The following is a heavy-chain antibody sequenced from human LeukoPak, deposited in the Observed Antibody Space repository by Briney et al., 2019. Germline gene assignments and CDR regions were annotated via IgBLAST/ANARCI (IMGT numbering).Heavy chain of an antibody. Sequence: ASVKVSCKASGYTFTGYYMHWVRQAPGQGLEWMGWINPNSGGTNYAQKFQGRVTMTRDTSISTAYMELSRLRSDDAAVYYCARGIPTDYYYYYYMDVWGKGTTVTISS. CDR1: GYTFTGYY. CDR3: ARGIPTDYYYYYYMDV. CDR2: INPNSGGT. D-gene: IGHD5-18*01. V-gene: IGHV1-2*02. J-gene: IGHJ6*03.